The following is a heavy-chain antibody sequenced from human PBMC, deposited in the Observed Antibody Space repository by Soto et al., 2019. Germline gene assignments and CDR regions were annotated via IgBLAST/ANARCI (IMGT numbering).Heavy chain of an antibody. V-gene: IGHV5-51*01. J-gene: IGHJ3*02. CDR3: ARPTEPDYYDSSGYQGAAFDX. Sequence: PGEALKISWKGSGYSFTSYWIGWVRQMPGKGVELMGIIYPGDSDTRYSPSFQGQVTISAYKSIITAYLQWRRLKASDTAMYYCARPTEPDYYDSSGYQGAAFDXWGQGPMVTAS. CDR1: GYSFTSYW. D-gene: IGHD3-22*01. CDR2: IYPGDSDT.